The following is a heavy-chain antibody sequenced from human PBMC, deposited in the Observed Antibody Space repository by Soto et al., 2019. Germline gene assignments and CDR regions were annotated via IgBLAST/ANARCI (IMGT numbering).Heavy chain of an antibody. CDR3: ARRSWNYDSSGYYAWYFDL. D-gene: IGHD3-22*01. J-gene: IGHJ2*01. CDR1: GGSISSYY. Sequence: QVQLQESGPGLVKPSETLSLTCTVSGGSISSYYWSWIRQPPGKGLEWIGYIYYSGSTNYNPSLKSRVTISVDTSKNQFSLKLSSVTAADTAVYYCARRSWNYDSSGYYAWYFDLWGRGTLVTVSS. CDR2: IYYSGST. V-gene: IGHV4-59*08.